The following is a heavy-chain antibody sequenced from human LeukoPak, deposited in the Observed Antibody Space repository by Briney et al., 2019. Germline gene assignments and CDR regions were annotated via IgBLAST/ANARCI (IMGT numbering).Heavy chain of an antibody. CDR1: GFTFSSYW. CDR2: INSDGSST. D-gene: IGHD3-16*02. Sequence: GGSLRLSCAASGFTFSSYWMHWVRQAPGKGLVWVSRINSDGSSTSYADSVKGRFTISRDNAKNTLYLQMNSLRAEDTAVYYCAREGVYDYVWGSYRPYYFDHWGQGTLVTVSS. CDR3: AREGVYDYVWGSYRPYYFDH. V-gene: IGHV3-74*01. J-gene: IGHJ4*02.